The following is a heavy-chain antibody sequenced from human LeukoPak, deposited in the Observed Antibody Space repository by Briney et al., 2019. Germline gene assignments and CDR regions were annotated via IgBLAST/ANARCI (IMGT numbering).Heavy chain of an antibody. CDR1: GGSISSYY. V-gene: IGHV4-59*01. J-gene: IGHJ4*02. Sequence: SSETLSLTCIVSGGSISSYYWSWIRQPPRKGLEWIGYIYYSGSTNYNPSLKSRVTISVDTSKNQFSLKLSSVTAADTAVYFCARGGVNIDYWGQGTLVTVSS. D-gene: IGHD3-10*01. CDR2: IYYSGST. CDR3: ARGGVNIDY.